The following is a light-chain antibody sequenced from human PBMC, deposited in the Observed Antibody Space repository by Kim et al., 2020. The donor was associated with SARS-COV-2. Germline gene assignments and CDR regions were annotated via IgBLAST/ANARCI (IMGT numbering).Light chain of an antibody. V-gene: IGLV1-44*01. Sequence: ELTQPPSASGTPGQRVTISCSGSRSNIGSNTVSWYQQLPGTAPKLLICRNNQRPSGVPDRFSGSKSGTSASLAISGLQSEDEADYYCAAWDDSLNGLWVFGGGTQLTVL. CDR2: RNN. CDR3: AAWDDSLNGLWV. J-gene: IGLJ3*02. CDR1: RSNIGSNT.